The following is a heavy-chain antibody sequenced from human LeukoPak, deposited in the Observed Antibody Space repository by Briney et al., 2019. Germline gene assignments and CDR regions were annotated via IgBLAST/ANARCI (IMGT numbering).Heavy chain of an antibody. V-gene: IGHV4-34*01. J-gene: IGHJ4*02. Sequence: SETLSLTCAVYGGSFSGYYWSWIRQPPGKGLEWIGEINHSGSTNYNPSLKSRVTISVDTSKNQFSLKLSSVTAADTAVYYCARGSITIFGVVIIDYYFDYWGQGTLVTVSS. D-gene: IGHD3-3*01. CDR2: INHSGST. CDR3: ARGSITIFGVVIIDYYFDY. CDR1: GGSFSGYY.